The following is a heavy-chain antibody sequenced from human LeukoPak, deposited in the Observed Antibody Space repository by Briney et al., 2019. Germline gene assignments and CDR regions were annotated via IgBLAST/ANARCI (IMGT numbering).Heavy chain of an antibody. V-gene: IGHV5-51*01. CDR1: GSSFTSYW. CDR2: IYPGDSDT. D-gene: IGHD6-6*01. Sequence: LGESLQISCQGSGSSFTSYWIGWVRQMPGKGLEWMGIIYPGDSDTRYSPSFQGQVTISADKSISTASLQWSSLKASDTAMYYCASHSSSSTYYYYYYMDVWGKGTTVTVSS. J-gene: IGHJ6*03. CDR3: ASHSSSSTYYYYYYMDV.